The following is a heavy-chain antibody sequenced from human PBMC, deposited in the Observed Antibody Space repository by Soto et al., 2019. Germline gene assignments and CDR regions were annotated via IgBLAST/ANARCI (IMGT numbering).Heavy chain of an antibody. CDR2: IIPILSIA. CDR1: GGTFSSYT. Sequence: QVQLVQSGAEVKKPGSSVKVSCKASGGTFSSYTISWVRQAPGQGLEWMGRIIPILSIANYAQKFQGRVTITADKSTSTAYMELSSLRSEDTAVYYCARDRSYCSSTSCYAGFYGMDVWGQGTTVTVSS. J-gene: IGHJ6*02. CDR3: ARDRSYCSSTSCYAGFYGMDV. D-gene: IGHD2-2*01. V-gene: IGHV1-69*08.